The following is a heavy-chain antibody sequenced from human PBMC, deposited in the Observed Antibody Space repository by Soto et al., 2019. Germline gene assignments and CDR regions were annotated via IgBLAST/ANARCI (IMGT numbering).Heavy chain of an antibody. CDR3: AREADYVNWFDP. Sequence: EVQLVESGGGLVQPGGSLRLSCAASGFTFSSYSMNWVRQSPGKGLEWVSYISSSSSTIYYADSVKGRFTISRNNAKNPLYLQMNNLRAEDTAVYYCAREADYVNWFDPWGQGTLVTVSS. CDR1: GFTFSSYS. J-gene: IGHJ5*02. V-gene: IGHV3-48*01. CDR2: ISSSSSTI. D-gene: IGHD4-17*01.